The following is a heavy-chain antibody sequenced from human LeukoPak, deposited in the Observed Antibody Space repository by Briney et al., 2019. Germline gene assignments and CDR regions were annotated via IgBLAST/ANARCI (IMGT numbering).Heavy chain of an antibody. D-gene: IGHD3-22*01. V-gene: IGHV1-24*01. CDR1: GYTLTELS. J-gene: IGHJ3*02. CDR2: FDPEDGET. CDR3: AAEAPDYYDSSGYLAFDI. Sequence: ASVKVSCTVSGYTLTELSINWVRQAPGKGLEWVGGFDPEDGETIYAQKFQGRLTVTEDTSTDTAYMVLSSLRSEDTAVYYCAAEAPDYYDSSGYLAFDIWGQGTMVTVSS.